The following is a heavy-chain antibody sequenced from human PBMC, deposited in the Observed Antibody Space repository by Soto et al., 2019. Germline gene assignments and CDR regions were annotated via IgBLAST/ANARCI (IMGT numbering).Heavy chain of an antibody. D-gene: IGHD6-19*01. J-gene: IGHJ4*02. CDR1: GFSFSTTGVG. CDR2: IYWDDDK. CDR3: AHRQSQGIGLAGTFDS. Sequence: QITLKESGPTLVKPTQTLTLTCTFSGFSFSTTGVGVGWIRQPPGKALEWLALIYWDDDKRYSPSLKSRLTITKDTSKHPVVLRLTNMDPVDTATYYCAHRQSQGIGLAGTFDSWGKGTLFTVSA. V-gene: IGHV2-5*02.